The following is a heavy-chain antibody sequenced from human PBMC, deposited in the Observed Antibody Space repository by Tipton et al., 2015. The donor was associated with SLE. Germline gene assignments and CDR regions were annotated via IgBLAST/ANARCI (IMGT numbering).Heavy chain of an antibody. J-gene: IGHJ3*02. Sequence: TLSLTCTVSGGSISTYYWNWIRQPPGKGLEWIGFLYYSGSTNYNPSLKRRVTISVDTSNNQFSPKLSSVTAADTAVYYCARWGYDGSGFDAFDIWGQGTMVTVSS. D-gene: IGHD3-22*01. CDR1: GGSISTYY. CDR3: ARWGYDGSGFDAFDI. CDR2: LYYSGST. V-gene: IGHV4-59*01.